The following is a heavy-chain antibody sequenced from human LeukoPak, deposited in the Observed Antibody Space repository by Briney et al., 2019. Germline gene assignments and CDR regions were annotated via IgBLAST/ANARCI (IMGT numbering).Heavy chain of an antibody. V-gene: IGHV3-30-3*01. D-gene: IGHD4-17*01. CDR2: ISYDGSNK. CDR1: GFTFSSYA. J-gene: IGHJ4*02. Sequence: TGGSLRLSCTASGFTFSSYAMHWVRQAPGKGLEWVAVISYDGSNKYYADSVKGRFTISRDNSKNTLYLQMNSLRAEDTAVYYCASPFDYGDYVLGYWGQGTLVTVSS. CDR3: ASPFDYGDYVLGY.